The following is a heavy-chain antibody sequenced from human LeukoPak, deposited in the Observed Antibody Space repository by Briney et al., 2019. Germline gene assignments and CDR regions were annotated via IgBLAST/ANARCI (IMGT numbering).Heavy chain of an antibody. CDR3: ARDGLNLFDY. J-gene: IGHJ4*02. CDR2: IRYDGSNK. V-gene: IGHV3-30*02. CDR1: GFTFSSYG. Sequence: PGGSLRLSCAASGFTFSSYGMHWVRQAPGKGLEWVAFIRYDGSNKYYADSVKGRFTISRDNSKNTLYLQMNSLRAEDTAVYYCARDGLNLFDYWGQGTLVTVSS. D-gene: IGHD1-14*01.